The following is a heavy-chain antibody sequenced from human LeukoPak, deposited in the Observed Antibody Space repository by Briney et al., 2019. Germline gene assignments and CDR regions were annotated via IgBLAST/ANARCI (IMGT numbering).Heavy chain of an antibody. V-gene: IGHV3-15*01. J-gene: IGHJ4*02. CDR1: GFTFSNAW. CDR3: TTTPTTVVTLFDC. D-gene: IGHD4-23*01. Sequence: PGGSLRLSCAASGFTFSNAWMSWVRQAPGKGLEWVGRIKSKTDGGTTDYAAPVKGRFTISRDDSKNTLYLQMNSLKTEDTAVYYCTTTPTTVVTLFDCWGQGTLVTVSS. CDR2: IKSKTDGGTT.